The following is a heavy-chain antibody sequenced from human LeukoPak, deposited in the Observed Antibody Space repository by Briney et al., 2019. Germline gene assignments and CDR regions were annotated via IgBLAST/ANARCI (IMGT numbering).Heavy chain of an antibody. CDR2: ISAYNGNT. V-gene: IGHV1-18*01. J-gene: IGHJ4*02. CDR1: GYTFTSYG. D-gene: IGHD3-3*01. CDR3: ARESAVTIFGVVIGPSDY. Sequence: ASVKVSCTASGYTFTSYGISWVRQAPGQGLEWMGWISAYNGNTNYAQKLQGRVTMTTDTSTSTAYMELRSLRSDDTAVYYCARESAVTIFGVVIGPSDYWGQGTLVTVSS.